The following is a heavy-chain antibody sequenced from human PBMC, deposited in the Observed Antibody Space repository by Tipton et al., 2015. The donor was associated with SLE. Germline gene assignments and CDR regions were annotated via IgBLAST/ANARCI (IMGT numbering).Heavy chain of an antibody. Sequence: LRLSCAVYGESLSDHYWSWIRQPPGKGLEWIGYIYYSGSTNYNPSLKSRVTISVDTSKNQFSLKLSSVTAADTAVYYCARESGDTGYWGQGTLVTVSS. CDR1: GESLSDHY. D-gene: IGHD7-27*01. V-gene: IGHV4-59*11. CDR3: ARESGDTGY. CDR2: IYYSGST. J-gene: IGHJ4*02.